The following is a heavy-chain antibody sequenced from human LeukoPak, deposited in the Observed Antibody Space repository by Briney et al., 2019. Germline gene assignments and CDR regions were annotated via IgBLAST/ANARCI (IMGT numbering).Heavy chain of an antibody. D-gene: IGHD2-15*01. CDR2: INHSGST. CDR1: GGSFSGYY. CDR3: AKEQDGPFDY. V-gene: IGHV4-34*01. Sequence: SETLSLTCAVYGGSFSGYYWSWICQPPGKGLEWIGEINHSGSTTYNPSLKSRVTISVDTSKNQFSLKLSSVTAADTAVYYCAKEQDGPFDYWGQGTLVTVSS. J-gene: IGHJ4*02.